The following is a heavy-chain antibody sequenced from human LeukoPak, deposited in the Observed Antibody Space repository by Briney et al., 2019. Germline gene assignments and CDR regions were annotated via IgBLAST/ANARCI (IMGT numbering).Heavy chain of an antibody. CDR2: IWYDGSNK. D-gene: IGHD2-21*02. V-gene: IGHV3-33*01. CDR3: ATVRGCGGDCYYLDY. J-gene: IGHJ4*02. Sequence: PGGSLRLSCAAPGFTFGNYGRNWVRQAPGKGLEGGTIIWYDGSNKYYADSVKGRFIISRDNSKNTLYLQMNSLRAEDTAVYYCATVRGCGGDCYYLDYWGQGTLVTVSS. CDR1: GFTFGNYG.